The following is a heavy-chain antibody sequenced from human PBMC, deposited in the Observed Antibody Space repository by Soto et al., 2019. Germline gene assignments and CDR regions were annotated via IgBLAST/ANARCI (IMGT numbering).Heavy chain of an antibody. D-gene: IGHD3-3*01. CDR1: GFTFSSYG. CDR2: IWYDGSNK. V-gene: IGHV3-33*01. Sequence: QVQLVESGGGVAQPGRSLRLSCAASGFTFSSYGMHWVRQAPGKGLEWVAVIWYDGSNKYYADSVKGRFTISRDNSKNTLYLQMNSLRAEDTAVYYCASSEWLPYTRFDYWGQGTLVTVSS. J-gene: IGHJ4*02. CDR3: ASSEWLPYTRFDY.